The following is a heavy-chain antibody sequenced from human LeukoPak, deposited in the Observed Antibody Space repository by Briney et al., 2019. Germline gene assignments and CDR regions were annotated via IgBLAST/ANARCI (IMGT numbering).Heavy chain of an antibody. Sequence: PSETLSLTCTVSGGSINSGTYYWGWIRQPPGEGLEWIASMYHDGRTSYNPSLESRVTISIDTSTNQFSLKPSSVTAADTAVYYCASDHKSITMRKGQYFDYWGQGVLVTVSS. J-gene: IGHJ4*02. D-gene: IGHD1-14*01. CDR1: GGSINSGTYY. CDR2: MYHDGRT. V-gene: IGHV4-39*01. CDR3: ASDHKSITMRKGQYFDY.